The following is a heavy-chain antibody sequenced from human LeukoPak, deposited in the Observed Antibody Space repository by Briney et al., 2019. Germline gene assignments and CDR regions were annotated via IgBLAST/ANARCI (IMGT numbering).Heavy chain of an antibody. V-gene: IGHV3-49*04. CDR1: GFTFGDYA. D-gene: IGHD3-22*01. J-gene: IGHJ4*02. CDR2: IRSKAYGGTT. CDR3: TRVEMDSSGQWGPPGY. Sequence: GGSLRLSCTASGFTFGDYAMSWVRQAPGKGLEWVGFIRSKAYGGTTEYAASVKGRFTISRDDSKSIAYLQMNSLKTEDTAVYYCTRVEMDSSGQWGPPGYWGQGTLVTVSS.